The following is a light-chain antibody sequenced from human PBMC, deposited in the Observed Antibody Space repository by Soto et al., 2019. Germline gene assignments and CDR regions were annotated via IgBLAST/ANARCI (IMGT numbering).Light chain of an antibody. CDR3: QRSYSTPALT. CDR1: QSISSY. CDR2: AAS. V-gene: IGKV1-39*01. J-gene: IGKJ4*01. Sequence: DLQMTQSPSSLSASVGDRVTITCRASQSISSYLNWYQQKPGKAPKLLIYAASSLQSGVPSRFSGSGSGTDFTLTISSLQPEDFATYYCQRSYSTPALTFGGGTKVEIK.